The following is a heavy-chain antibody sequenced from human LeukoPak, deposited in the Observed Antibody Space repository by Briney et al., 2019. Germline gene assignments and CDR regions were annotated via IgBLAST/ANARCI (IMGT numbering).Heavy chain of an antibody. D-gene: IGHD3-22*01. CDR2: MNLNSGNT. CDR3: ARVPQYYYDSSGYYYFDY. J-gene: IGHJ4*02. CDR1: GYTFTSYD. V-gene: IGHV1-8*01. Sequence: ASVTVSCKASGYTFTSYDINWVRQAAGQGVEWMGGMNLNSGNTAYAQKFQGRVTMTRNTSISTAYMELSSLRSEDTAVYYCARVPQYYYDSSGYYYFDYWGQGTLVTVSS.